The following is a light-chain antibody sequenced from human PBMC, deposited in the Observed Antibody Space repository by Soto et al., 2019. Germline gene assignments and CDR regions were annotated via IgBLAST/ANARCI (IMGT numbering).Light chain of an antibody. CDR2: DAS. J-gene: IGKJ5*01. CDR1: QSVSSSTY. Sequence: EIVLTQSPGTLSLSPGERATLTCRASQSVSSSTYLAWYQQKPGQAPRLLIYDASSRATGIPDRFSGSGSGKDFARTIGRLEPEDFAVYYCQQYGSSPITFGQGTRLEIK. V-gene: IGKV3-20*01. CDR3: QQYGSSPIT.